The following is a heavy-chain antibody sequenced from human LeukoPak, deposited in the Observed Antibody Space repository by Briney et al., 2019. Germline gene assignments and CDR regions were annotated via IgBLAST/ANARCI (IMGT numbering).Heavy chain of an antibody. V-gene: IGHV1-18*03. CDR3: VRDNWNEFDP. Sequence: ASVKVSCKASGYRFSSVGISWVRQAPGQGLEWIGWVSTYNSETNYAPKFQARVTMTKDTSTSTVFLEMWSLRADDMAVYYCVRDNWNEFDPWGQGTLVTVSS. J-gene: IGHJ5*02. D-gene: IGHD1-1*01. CDR1: GYRFSSVG. CDR2: VSTYNSET.